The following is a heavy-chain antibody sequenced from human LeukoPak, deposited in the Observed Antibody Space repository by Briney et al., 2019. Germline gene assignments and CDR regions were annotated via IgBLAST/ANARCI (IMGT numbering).Heavy chain of an antibody. CDR1: GYTLTELS. D-gene: IGHD4-11*01. CDR2: FDPEDGET. Sequence: ASVKVSCKVSGYTLTELSMHWVRQAPGKGLEWMGGFDPEDGETIYAQKFQGRVTMTEDTSTDTAYMELSSLRSEDTAVYYCATENTVTTGFDIWGQGTMVTVSS. V-gene: IGHV1-24*01. J-gene: IGHJ3*02. CDR3: ATENTVTTGFDI.